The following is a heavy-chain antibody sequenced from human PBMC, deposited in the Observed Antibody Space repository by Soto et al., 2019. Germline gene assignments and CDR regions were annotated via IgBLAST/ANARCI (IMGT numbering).Heavy chain of an antibody. V-gene: IGHV3-7*01. Sequence: PGGSLRLSCAASGFTFSNYWMNWVRQAPGKGLEWVANIKQDGSEKYFVDSVKGRFTISRDNAKNSLYLQMNSLRAEDTAVYYCARDLGRTPAGYYYYSAMDVWGQGTTVTVS. J-gene: IGHJ6*02. CDR2: IKQDGSEK. CDR1: GFTFSNYW. CDR3: ARDLGRTPAGYYYYSAMDV.